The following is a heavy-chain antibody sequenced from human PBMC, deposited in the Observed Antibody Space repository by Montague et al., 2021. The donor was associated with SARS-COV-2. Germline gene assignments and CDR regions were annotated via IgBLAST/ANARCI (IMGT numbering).Heavy chain of an antibody. Sequence: SETLSLTCAVHGTSFRGYYWNWIRQPPGKGLEWIGEINHGGSTKYSPSLKSRLTISADTSKNQFSLKLTSVAAADTAVYYCARLRDGVVPSPILGVGPYYSYYYMDVWGREAAVTVSS. D-gene: IGHD3-10*01. V-gene: IGHV4-34*01. CDR2: INHGGST. J-gene: IGHJ6*03. CDR3: ARLRDGVVPSPILGVGPYYSYYYMDV. CDR1: GTSFRGYY.